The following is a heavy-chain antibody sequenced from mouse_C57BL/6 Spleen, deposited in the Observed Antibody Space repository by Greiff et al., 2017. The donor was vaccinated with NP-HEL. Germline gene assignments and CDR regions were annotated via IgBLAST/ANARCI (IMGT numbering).Heavy chain of an antibody. CDR2: ISSGGSYT. CDR1: GFTFSSYG. V-gene: IGHV5-6*01. D-gene: IGHD2-1*01. Sequence: EVKLMESGGDLVKPGGSLKLSCAASGFTFSSYGMSWVRQTPDKRLEWVATISSGGSYTYYPDSVKGRFTISRDNAKNTLYLQMSSLKSEDTAMYYGARQGRDGKRFDYWGQGTTLTVSS. J-gene: IGHJ2*01. CDR3: ARQGRDGKRFDY.